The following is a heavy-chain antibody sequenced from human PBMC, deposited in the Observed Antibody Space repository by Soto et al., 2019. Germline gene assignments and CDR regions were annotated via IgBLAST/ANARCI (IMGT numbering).Heavy chain of an antibody. Sequence: PGGSLRLSCAASGFIFSSYAMSWVRQAPGKGLEWVSAISGSGGSTYYADSVKGRFTISRDNSKNTLYLQMNSLRAEDTAVYYCASTKTAMGFPSIDYWGQGTLVTVSS. J-gene: IGHJ4*02. V-gene: IGHV3-23*01. D-gene: IGHD5-18*01. CDR3: ASTKTAMGFPSIDY. CDR2: ISGSGGST. CDR1: GFIFSSYA.